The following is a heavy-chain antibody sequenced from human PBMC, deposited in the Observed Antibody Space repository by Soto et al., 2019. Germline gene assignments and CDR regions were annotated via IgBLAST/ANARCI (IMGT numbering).Heavy chain of an antibody. J-gene: IGHJ4*02. CDR1: GDSMRGYHFY. CDR2: AYFSGGNT. D-gene: IGHD6-25*01. CDR3: AYGSSSAWIDY. V-gene: IGHV4-39*01. Sequence: SETLSLTCSVSGDSMRGYHFYWGWIRQAPGKGLEWIGSAYFSGGNTYYSSSLKSRVSISVDTSKNEFSLRLTSLTAADTAVYFCAYGSSSAWIDYWGQGTLVTVSS.